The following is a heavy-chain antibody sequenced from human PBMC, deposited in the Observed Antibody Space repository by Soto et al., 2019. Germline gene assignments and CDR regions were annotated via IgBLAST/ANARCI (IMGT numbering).Heavy chain of an antibody. CDR3: ARVVPAANYYYGMDV. J-gene: IGHJ6*02. Sequence: QVQLVQSGAEVKKPGASVKVSCKASGYTFTSYGISWVRQAPGQGLEWMGWISAYNGNTNYAQKLQGRVTITTDTSTSTAYMELRSLRSDDTAVYYCARVVPAANYYYGMDVWGQGTTVTVSS. V-gene: IGHV1-18*01. CDR1: GYTFTSYG. D-gene: IGHD2-2*01. CDR2: ISAYNGNT.